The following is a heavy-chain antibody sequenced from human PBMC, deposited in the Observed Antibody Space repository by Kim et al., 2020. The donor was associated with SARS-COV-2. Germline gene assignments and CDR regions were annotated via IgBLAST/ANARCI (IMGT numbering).Heavy chain of an antibody. CDR3: ARDAGSYYYYSMDV. Sequence: GGSLRLSCAVSGFTVSSKYMSWVRLAPGKGLEWVSVIYSGVGTTHYADSVKGRFTISRDNSRNTVHLQMNSLRVDDTAVYYCARDAGSYYYYSMDVWGPGTTVTVSS. V-gene: IGHV3-53*01. CDR2: IYSGVGTT. J-gene: IGHJ6*02. D-gene: IGHD3-16*01. CDR1: GFTVSSKY.